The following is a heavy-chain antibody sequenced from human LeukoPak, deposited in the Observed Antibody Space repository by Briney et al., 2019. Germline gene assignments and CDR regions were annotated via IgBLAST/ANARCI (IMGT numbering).Heavy chain of an antibody. CDR3: ARGSRSSWYGGGYYFDY. CDR2: INHSGST. V-gene: IGHV4-34*01. Sequence: NPSETLSLTCAVYGGSFSGYYWSWIRQPPGKGLEWIGEINHSGSTNYNPSLKSRVTISVDTSKNQFSLKLSSVTAADTAVYYCARGSRSSWYGGGYYFDYWGQGTLVTVSS. CDR1: GGSFSGYY. D-gene: IGHD6-13*01. J-gene: IGHJ4*02.